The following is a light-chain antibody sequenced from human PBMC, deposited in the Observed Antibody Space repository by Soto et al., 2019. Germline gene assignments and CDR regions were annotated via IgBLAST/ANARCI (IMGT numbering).Light chain of an antibody. Sequence: QSALTQPPSASGSPGQSVTISCTGTSSDVGGYNYVSWYQQHPGKAPKVMIYEVSKRPSGVPDRFSGSKSGNTASLTVSGLQAEDEADYYCSSYAGSNNLGVFGGGTKLTV. J-gene: IGLJ2*01. CDR1: SSDVGGYNY. CDR3: SSYAGSNNLGV. V-gene: IGLV2-8*01. CDR2: EVS.